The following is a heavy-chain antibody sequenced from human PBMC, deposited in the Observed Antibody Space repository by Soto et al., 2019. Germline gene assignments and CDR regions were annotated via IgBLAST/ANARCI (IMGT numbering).Heavy chain of an antibody. CDR1: GGTFSSYT. D-gene: IGHD5-12*01. Sequence: QVQLVQSGAAVKKPGSSVKVSCKASGGTFSSYTISWVRQAPGQGLEWMGRIIPILGIANYAQKFQGRVTITADKSTSTAYMELSSLRSEDTAVYYCAREGDGYNFDYWGQGTLVTVSS. CDR3: AREGDGYNFDY. CDR2: IIPILGIA. V-gene: IGHV1-69*08. J-gene: IGHJ4*02.